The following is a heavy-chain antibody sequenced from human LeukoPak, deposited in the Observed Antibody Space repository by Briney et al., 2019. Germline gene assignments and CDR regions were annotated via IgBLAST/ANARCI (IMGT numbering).Heavy chain of an antibody. Sequence: GGSLRLSCAVSGFAFNEAWMNWVRQAPGKGLEWVSHITASGTAMFYADSVKGRFTISRDNAKNSLYLQMNSLRDEDTAVYYCASSGSYRFDYWGQGTLVTVSS. D-gene: IGHD1-26*01. V-gene: IGHV3-48*02. CDR2: ITASGTAM. CDR3: ASSGSYRFDY. CDR1: GFAFNEAW. J-gene: IGHJ4*02.